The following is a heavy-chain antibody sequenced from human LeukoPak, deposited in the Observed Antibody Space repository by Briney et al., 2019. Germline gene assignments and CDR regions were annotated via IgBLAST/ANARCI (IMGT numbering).Heavy chain of an antibody. Sequence: ASVKVSCKASGYTFKNYDINWVRQAPGQGLEWMAWMNPNNDNAGSTQKFQGRVTMSRDTSINTAYMELSSLRSDDTGVYYWARAAAGGDDPFDVWGQGSLIIVSS. D-gene: IGHD6-25*01. V-gene: IGHV1-8*01. CDR3: ARAAAGGDDPFDV. CDR1: GYTFKNYD. CDR2: MNPNNDNA. J-gene: IGHJ3*01.